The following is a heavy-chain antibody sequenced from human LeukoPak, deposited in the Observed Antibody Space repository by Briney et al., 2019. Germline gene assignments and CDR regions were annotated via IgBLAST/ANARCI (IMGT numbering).Heavy chain of an antibody. J-gene: IGHJ6*02. D-gene: IGHD6-13*01. CDR2: ITDGGGST. V-gene: IGHV3-23*01. Sequence: GGSLRLSCAASKFTFRNYAMSWVRQAPGRGLEWVAAITDGGGSTYYAGSVKGRFAISRDISKNTLDLQMNSLRADDTAVYYCARAAAGRAYYHYGMDVWGQGTTVTVSS. CDR3: ARAAAGRAYYHYGMDV. CDR1: KFTFRNYA.